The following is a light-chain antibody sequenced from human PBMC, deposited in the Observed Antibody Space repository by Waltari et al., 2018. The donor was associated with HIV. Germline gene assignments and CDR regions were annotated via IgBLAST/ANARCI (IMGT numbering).Light chain of an antibody. CDR2: GAS. V-gene: IGKV3-20*01. Sequence: EIVLTQSPGTLSLSPGDGGTLSCRASQTIDRRSLAWYQQRPGQAPRLIISGASNRATGIPDRFSGSGSGTSFTLTISRLEPEDFAVYFCQQYATSVRTFGQGTKVEIK. CDR1: QTIDRRS. J-gene: IGKJ1*01. CDR3: QQYATSVRT.